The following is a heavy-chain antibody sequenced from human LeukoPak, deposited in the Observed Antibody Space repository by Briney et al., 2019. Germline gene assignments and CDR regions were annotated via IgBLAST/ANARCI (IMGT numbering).Heavy chain of an antibody. J-gene: IGHJ4*02. Sequence: GGSLRLSCAASGFTFSSYAMSWVRQAPGKGLEWVSYISSSGMSIYYADSVKGRFTISRDNAKNSLYLQMNTLRAEDTAVYYCARGLGFWGQGTLVTVSS. CDR3: ARGLGF. V-gene: IGHV3-48*01. D-gene: IGHD6-25*01. CDR2: ISSSGMSI. CDR1: GFTFSSYA.